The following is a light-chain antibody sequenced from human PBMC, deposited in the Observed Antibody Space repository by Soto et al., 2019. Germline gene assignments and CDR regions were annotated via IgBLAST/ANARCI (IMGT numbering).Light chain of an antibody. J-gene: IGKJ4*01. CDR2: GAS. CDR3: QQYNDWLS. CDR1: QSVRTD. Sequence: IVMTQSPATLSLSPGERATLSCMASQSVRTDLAWYQQIPGQAARLLIYGASIRATGVPARFSGSGSGTECTLTISSLQSEDFAVYYCQQYNDWLSFGGGTKVEIK. V-gene: IGKV3-15*01.